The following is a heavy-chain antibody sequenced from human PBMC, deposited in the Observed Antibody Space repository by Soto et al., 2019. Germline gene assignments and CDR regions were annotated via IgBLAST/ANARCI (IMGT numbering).Heavy chain of an antibody. J-gene: IGHJ5*01. CDR1: GDSVSSNSAV. V-gene: IGHV6-1*01. CDR3: ARIIGNSWLDS. Sequence: SQTLSLTCAISGDSVSSNSAVWNWIRQSPSRGLEWLGRTYYRSKWYNDYAVSVKGRITINPDTSNNQLSLQLNSVTPDDTAVYYCARIIGNSWLDSWGQGTLVTVSS. CDR2: TYYRSKWYN.